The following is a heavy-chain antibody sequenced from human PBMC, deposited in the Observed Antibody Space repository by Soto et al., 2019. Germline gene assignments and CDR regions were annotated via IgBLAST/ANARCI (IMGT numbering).Heavy chain of an antibody. D-gene: IGHD1-7*01. Sequence: SQTLSLTCVISGDSVSSNSAAWNWIRQSPSRGLEWLGRTYYRTRWYYDYAVSVRSRITVNPDTSRNQFSLQLTSVTPEDTAVYYCAGTTSHYWYYMDVWGKGTTVTVSS. CDR1: GDSVSSNSAA. V-gene: IGHV6-1*01. J-gene: IGHJ6*03. CDR2: TYYRTRWYY. CDR3: AGTTSHYWYYMDV.